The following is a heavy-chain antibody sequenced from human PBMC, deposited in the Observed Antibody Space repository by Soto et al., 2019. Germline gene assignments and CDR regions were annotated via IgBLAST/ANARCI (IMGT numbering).Heavy chain of an antibody. CDR2: ISGSGGST. J-gene: IGHJ6*03. V-gene: IGHV3-23*01. D-gene: IGHD3-3*01. Sequence: EVQLLESGGGLVQPGGSLRLSCAASGFTFSSYAMSWVRQAPGKGLEWVSAISGSGGSTYYADSVKGRFTISRDNSKNTLYLQMNSLRAEDTAVYYCAKASTNYDFWSGFPHYYYYMDVWGKGTTVTVSS. CDR1: GFTFSSYA. CDR3: AKASTNYDFWSGFPHYYYYMDV.